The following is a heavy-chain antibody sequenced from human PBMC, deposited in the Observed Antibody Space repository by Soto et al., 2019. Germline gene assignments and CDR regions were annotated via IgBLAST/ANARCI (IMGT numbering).Heavy chain of an antibody. CDR1: GYSFTSYW. Sequence: PGESLKISCKGSGYSFTSYWIGWVRQMPGKGLEWMGIIYPGDSDTRYSPSFQGQVTISADKSISTAYLQWSSLKASDTAMYYCARGAAYSSSWYPNWFDPWGQGTLVTVSS. V-gene: IGHV5-51*01. D-gene: IGHD6-13*01. CDR3: ARGAAYSSSWYPNWFDP. J-gene: IGHJ5*02. CDR2: IYPGDSDT.